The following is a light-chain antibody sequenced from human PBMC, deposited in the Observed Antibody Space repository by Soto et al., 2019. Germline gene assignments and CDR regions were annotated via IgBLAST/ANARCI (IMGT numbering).Light chain of an antibody. V-gene: IGKV3-20*01. J-gene: IGKJ1*01. CDR1: QSIGRY. Sequence: VVVTQSAGNLSVSPGERTTLSCRASQSIGRYLAWYQQKPGQGPRLLIYGASSRATGTPDRFSGSGSGTALSLIVNRLEAQAFALHYCQENGSSRPTLGPGDKVDIQ. CDR2: GAS. CDR3: QENGSSRPT.